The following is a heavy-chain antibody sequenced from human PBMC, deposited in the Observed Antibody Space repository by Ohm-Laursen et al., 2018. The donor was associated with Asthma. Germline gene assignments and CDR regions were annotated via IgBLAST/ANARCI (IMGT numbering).Heavy chain of an antibody. CDR2: IYYSGST. D-gene: IGHD2-15*01. CDR3: ARETATGSQNIHYYDLDV. J-gene: IGHJ6*02. V-gene: IGHV4-61*08. CDR1: GDSINSDDYY. Sequence: PSETLSLTCTVSGDSINSDDYYWSWVRQPPGKGLEWIGYIYYSGSTNYNPSLKSRVTISVDTSKNQFSLKLSSVTAADTAVYYCARETATGSQNIHYYDLDVWGQGTTVIVSS.